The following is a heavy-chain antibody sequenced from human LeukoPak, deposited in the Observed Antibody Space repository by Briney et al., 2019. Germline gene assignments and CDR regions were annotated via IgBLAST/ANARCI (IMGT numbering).Heavy chain of an antibody. CDR3: AKGIGYSYDSSGYYRSSPLTTSPDY. D-gene: IGHD3-22*01. CDR1: GFIFSSYD. J-gene: IGHJ4*02. Sequence: PGGSLRLSCAASGFIFSSYDMHWVRQAPGKGLEWVAFIRYDGSDKYYADSVKGRFTISRDNSKNTLYLQMNSLRAEDTAVYYCAKGIGYSYDSSGYYRSSPLTTSPDYWGQGTLVTVSS. V-gene: IGHV3-30*02. CDR2: IRYDGSDK.